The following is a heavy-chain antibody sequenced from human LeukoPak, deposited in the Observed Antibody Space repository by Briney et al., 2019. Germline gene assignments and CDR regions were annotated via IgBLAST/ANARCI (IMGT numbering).Heavy chain of an antibody. J-gene: IGHJ6*02. CDR3: ARSEPEEPLTAIVHYYYYGMDV. CDR2: IIVYNGDR. V-gene: IGHV1-18*01. CDR1: GYTFTGYG. D-gene: IGHD5-18*01. Sequence: VAGVTVSCTASGYTFTGYGISWGRQGPGQGLGWVGWIIVYNGDRSDAQKLQGRVTMTTDTSTSKAYMELRSLRSDDTAVYYCARSEPEEPLTAIVHYYYYGMDVWGQGTTVTVSS.